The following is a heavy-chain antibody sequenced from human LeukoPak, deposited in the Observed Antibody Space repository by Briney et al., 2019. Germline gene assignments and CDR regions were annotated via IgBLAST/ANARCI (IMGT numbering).Heavy chain of an antibody. Sequence: ASVKVSCKASGYTFTGYYMHWVRQAPGQGLEWMGWINPNSGGTNYAQKFQGRVTMTRDTSIGTAYMELSRLRSDDTAVYYCAREEMATIPFDYWGQGTLVTVSS. CDR2: INPNSGGT. D-gene: IGHD5-24*01. J-gene: IGHJ4*02. CDR1: GYTFTGYY. CDR3: AREEMATIPFDY. V-gene: IGHV1-2*02.